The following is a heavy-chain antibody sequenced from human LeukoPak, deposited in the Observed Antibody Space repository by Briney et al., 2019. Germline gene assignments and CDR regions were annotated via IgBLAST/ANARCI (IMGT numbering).Heavy chain of an antibody. CDR2: INPSGGST. CDR3: ARSWGGYCSSTSCYSFDY. Sequence: ASVKVSCKASGYTFTSYYMHWVRQAPGQGLEWMGIINPSGGSTSYAQKFQGRVTMTRDTSTSTVYMELSSLGSEDTAVYYCARSWGGYCSSTSCYSFDYWGQGTLVTVSS. CDR1: GYTFTSYY. D-gene: IGHD2-2*01. V-gene: IGHV1-46*03. J-gene: IGHJ4*02.